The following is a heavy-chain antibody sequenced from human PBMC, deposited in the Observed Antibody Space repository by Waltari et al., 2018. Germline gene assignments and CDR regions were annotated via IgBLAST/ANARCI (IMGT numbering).Heavy chain of an antibody. CDR2: ISYDGSNT. CDR3: ASGFFVAAHAPFDY. V-gene: IGHV3-30-3*01. D-gene: IGHD6-6*01. Sequence: QVQLVESGGGVVEPGRSLRLSCAAAGVKCSSSALHWVRQAPGKGLEWVAVISYDGSNTYYADSVKCRFTISRDNSKNTLYLQMNSLRAEDTAVYYCASGFFVAAHAPFDYWGQGTLVTVSS. CDR1: GVKCSSSA. J-gene: IGHJ4*02.